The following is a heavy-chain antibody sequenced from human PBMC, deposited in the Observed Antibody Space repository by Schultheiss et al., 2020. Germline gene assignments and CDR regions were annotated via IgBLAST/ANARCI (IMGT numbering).Heavy chain of an antibody. CDR1: GYTFTGYY. CDR3: ARATSGCSSTSCYDNWFDP. Sequence: ASVKVSCKASGYTFTGYYMHWVRQAPGQGLEWMGWINPNSGGTNYAQKLQGRVTMTRNTSISTAYMELRSLRSDDTAVYYCARATSGCSSTSCYDNWFDPWGEGTLVNVSS. CDR2: INPNSGGT. J-gene: IGHJ5*02. V-gene: IGHV1-2*02. D-gene: IGHD2-2*01.